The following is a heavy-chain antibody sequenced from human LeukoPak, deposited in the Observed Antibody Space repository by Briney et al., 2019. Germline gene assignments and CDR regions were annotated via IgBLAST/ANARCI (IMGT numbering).Heavy chain of an antibody. CDR1: GGSFSGYY. CDR2: INHSGST. CDR3: ARAPLRGGSNYMDY. J-gene: IGHJ4*02. Sequence: PSETLSLTCAVYGGSFSGYYWSWIRQPPGKGLEWIGEINHSGSTNYNPSLKSRVTISVDTSKNQFSLKLSSVTAADTAVYYCARAPLRGGSNYMDYWGQGTLVTVSS. D-gene: IGHD1-26*01. V-gene: IGHV4-34*01.